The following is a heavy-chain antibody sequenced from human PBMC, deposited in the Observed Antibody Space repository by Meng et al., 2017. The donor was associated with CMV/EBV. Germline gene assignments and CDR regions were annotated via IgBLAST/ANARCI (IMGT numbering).Heavy chain of an antibody. Sequence: QVQRVQAGAEGEKPGASGNDACKASGYTFTSYGSSWVRQAPGKGIEWMGWISAYNGNTNYAQKLQGRVTMTTDTSTSTAYMELRSLRSDDTAVYYCARAWVGEEYYFDYWGQGTLVTVSS. V-gene: IGHV1-18*01. CDR3: ARAWVGEEYYFDY. CDR1: GYTFTSYG. J-gene: IGHJ4*02. CDR2: ISAYNGNT. D-gene: IGHD3-10*01.